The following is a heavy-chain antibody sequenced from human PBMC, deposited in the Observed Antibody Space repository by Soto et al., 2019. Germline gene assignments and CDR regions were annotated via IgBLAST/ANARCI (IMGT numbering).Heavy chain of an antibody. Sequence: PVGSLRLSCAASGFTFSSYAMSWVRQAPGKGLEWVSAISGSGGSTYYADSVKGRFTISRDNSKNTLYLQMNSLRAEDTAVYYCAKLRSTRCCRSDFDYWGQGTLVTVSS. D-gene: IGHD2-2*01. CDR2: ISGSGGST. CDR3: AKLRSTRCCRSDFDY. J-gene: IGHJ4*02. V-gene: IGHV3-23*01. CDR1: GFTFSSYA.